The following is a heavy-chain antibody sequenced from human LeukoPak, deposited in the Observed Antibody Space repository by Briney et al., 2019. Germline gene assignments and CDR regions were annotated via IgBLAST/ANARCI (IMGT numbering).Heavy chain of an antibody. J-gene: IGHJ6*03. Sequence: RPGGSLRLSCAASGFTFYDHGMSWVRQAPGKGLGWVSGINWNGGSTGYADSVKGRFTISRDNAKNSLYLQMNSLRAEDTALYYCARGRYQLLAPNYYYMDVWGKGTTVTVSS. CDR2: INWNGGST. CDR3: ARGRYQLLAPNYYYMDV. CDR1: GFTFYDHG. D-gene: IGHD2-2*01. V-gene: IGHV3-20*04.